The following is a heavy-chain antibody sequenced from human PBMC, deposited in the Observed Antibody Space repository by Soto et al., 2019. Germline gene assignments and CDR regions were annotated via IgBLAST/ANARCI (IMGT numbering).Heavy chain of an antibody. D-gene: IGHD3-22*01. CDR1: GYIFIHYY. CDR2: INPNGSST. Sequence: QVQLVQSGAEVKKPGASVKVSCKASGYIFIHYYIHWVRQAHGHWLVCMAIINPNGSSTNYAQKFQGRVTVTSDTSTSTVSMELNSPGSDDTAAYFCGRSLLQGYFWGQGTLVIVSS. CDR3: GRSLLQGYF. J-gene: IGHJ4*02. V-gene: IGHV1-46*01.